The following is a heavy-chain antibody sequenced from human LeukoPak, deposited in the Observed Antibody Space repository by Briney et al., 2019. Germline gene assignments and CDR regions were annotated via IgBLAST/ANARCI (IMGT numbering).Heavy chain of an antibody. D-gene: IGHD2-15*01. V-gene: IGHV3-66*01. CDR2: IYSGGST. Sequence: PGGSLRLSCAASGFTVSSNYMSWVRQAPRKGLEWVSVIYSGGSTYYADSVKGRFTISRDNSKNTLYLQMNSLRAEDTAVYYCARDLGYCSGGSCYSVYWGQGTLVTVSS. J-gene: IGHJ4*02. CDR1: GFTVSSNY. CDR3: ARDLGYCSGGSCYSVY.